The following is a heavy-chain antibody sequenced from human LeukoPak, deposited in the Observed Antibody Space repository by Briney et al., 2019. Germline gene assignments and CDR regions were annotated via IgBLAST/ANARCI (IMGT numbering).Heavy chain of an antibody. CDR3: ARPLGEAVTSERGLDY. V-gene: IGHV1-2*06. Sequence: WASVKVSCEASGYTFTGYYMHWVRQAPGQGLEWMGRINPNSGGTNYTQTFQGRVTMTRDTSIRTAYMAVSGLRSDDTAVYCCARPLGEAVTSERGLDYWGEGTLVTVSS. D-gene: IGHD3-10*01. CDR1: GYTFTGYY. CDR2: INPNSGGT. J-gene: IGHJ4*02.